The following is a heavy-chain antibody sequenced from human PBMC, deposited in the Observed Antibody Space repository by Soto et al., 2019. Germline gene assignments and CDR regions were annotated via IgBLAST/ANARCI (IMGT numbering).Heavy chain of an antibody. J-gene: IGHJ4*02. Sequence: QVQLVQSGAEVKKPGSSVKVSCKASGGTFSSYAISWVRQAPGQGLEWMGGIIPIFGTANYAQKFQGRVTITADESTSTAYLELSSLRSEDTAVYYCAREPGYSSSSGPDYFDYWGQGTLVTVSS. CDR1: GGTFSSYA. D-gene: IGHD6-13*01. CDR3: AREPGYSSSSGPDYFDY. CDR2: IIPIFGTA. V-gene: IGHV1-69*01.